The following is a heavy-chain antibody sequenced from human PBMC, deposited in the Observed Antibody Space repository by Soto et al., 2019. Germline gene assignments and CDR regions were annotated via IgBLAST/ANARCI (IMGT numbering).Heavy chain of an antibody. CDR1: GGSFSGYY. V-gene: IGHV4-34*01. D-gene: IGHD3-10*01. CDR2: INHSGST. J-gene: IGHJ4*02. CDR3: ARGRITMVRGGEMDY. Sequence: QVQLQQWGAGLLKPSETLSLTCAVYGGSFSGYYWSWIRQPPGKGLEWIGEINHSGSTNYSPSLKRRVTISVDTSNNHFSLKLSSVTAADTAVYYCARGRITMVRGGEMDYWGQGTLVTVSS.